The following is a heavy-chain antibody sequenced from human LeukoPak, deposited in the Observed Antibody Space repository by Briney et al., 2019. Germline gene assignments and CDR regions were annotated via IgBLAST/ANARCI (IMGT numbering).Heavy chain of an antibody. Sequence: SETLSLTCTVSGASISSYYWSWIRQPPGKELEWIGYISYSGSTNYNPSLKSRVTISVDTSKNQFSLKLSSVTAADTAVYYCARSGGRDGYNFDYWGQGTLVTVSS. CDR1: GASISSYY. J-gene: IGHJ4*02. D-gene: IGHD5-24*01. CDR2: ISYSGST. V-gene: IGHV4-59*01. CDR3: ARSGGRDGYNFDY.